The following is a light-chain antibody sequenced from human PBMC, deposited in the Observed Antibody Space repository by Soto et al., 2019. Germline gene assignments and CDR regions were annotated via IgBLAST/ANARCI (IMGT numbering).Light chain of an antibody. CDR3: QQRSNWPLT. CDR1: QSVSSY. J-gene: IGKJ4*01. Sequence: EIVLTQSPATLSLSPGERATLSCRTSQSVSSYLVWYQQKPGQAPRLLIYDASNRATGIPARFSGSGSGTAFTLTISSLEPEDVAVYYCQQRSNWPLTFGGGSKVEIK. V-gene: IGKV3-11*01. CDR2: DAS.